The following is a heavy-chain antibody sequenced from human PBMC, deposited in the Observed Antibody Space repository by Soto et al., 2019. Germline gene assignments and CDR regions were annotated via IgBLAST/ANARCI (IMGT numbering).Heavy chain of an antibody. CDR3: AVARYCSGGSCSYYYYGMDV. Sequence: PGESLKISCNGSGYSFTSYWISWVRQMPGKGLEWMGRIDPSDSYTNYSPSFQGHVTISADKSISTAYLQWSSLKASDTAMYYCAVARYCSGGSCSYYYYGMDVWGQGTTVTVSS. V-gene: IGHV5-10-1*01. CDR2: IDPSDSYT. D-gene: IGHD2-15*01. CDR1: GYSFTSYW. J-gene: IGHJ6*02.